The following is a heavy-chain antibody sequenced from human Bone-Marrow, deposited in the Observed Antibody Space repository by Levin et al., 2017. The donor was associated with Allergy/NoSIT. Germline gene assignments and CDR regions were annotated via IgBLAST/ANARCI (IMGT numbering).Heavy chain of an antibody. CDR1: GFTFSSYW. CDR2: INSDGSST. Sequence: GGSLRLSCAASGFTFSSYWMHWVRQAPGKGLVWVSHINSDGSSTNYADSVKGRFTISRDNAKNTLYLQMNSLGAEDTAVYYCARGGCSSTSCLDSWGQGTLVTVS. CDR3: ARGGCSSTSCLDS. V-gene: IGHV3-74*01. D-gene: IGHD2-2*01. J-gene: IGHJ4*02.